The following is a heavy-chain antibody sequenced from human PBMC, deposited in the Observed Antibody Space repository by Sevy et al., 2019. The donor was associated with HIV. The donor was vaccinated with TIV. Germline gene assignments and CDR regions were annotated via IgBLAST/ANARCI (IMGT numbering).Heavy chain of an antibody. V-gene: IGHV3-74*01. Sequence: GGSLRLSCAASGFTFTNYWMHWVRQAPGKGLVWASRINSDGSITTYADSVKGRFTISRDNAKNTLYLQMNSLRAEDTAVYYCVYYDFWSGSSEYYMDVWGKGTTVTVSS. D-gene: IGHD3-3*01. CDR1: GFTFTNYW. CDR2: INSDGSIT. J-gene: IGHJ6*03. CDR3: VYYDFWSGSSEYYMDV.